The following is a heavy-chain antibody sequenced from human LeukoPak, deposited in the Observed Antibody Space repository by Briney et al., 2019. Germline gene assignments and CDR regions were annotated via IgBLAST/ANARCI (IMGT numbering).Heavy chain of an antibody. Sequence: GGSLRLSCAASGFTFSGSAMHWVRQASGKGLEWVGRIRSKANSYATAYAASVKGRFTISRDDSKNTAYLQMNSPKTEDTAVYYCTRRDWFDPWGQGTLVTVSS. V-gene: IGHV3-73*01. CDR2: IRSKANSYAT. CDR1: GFTFSGSA. J-gene: IGHJ5*02. CDR3: TRRDWFDP.